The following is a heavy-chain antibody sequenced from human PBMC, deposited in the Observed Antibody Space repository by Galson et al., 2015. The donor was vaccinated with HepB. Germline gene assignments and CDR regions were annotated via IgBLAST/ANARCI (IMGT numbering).Heavy chain of an antibody. J-gene: IGHJ4*02. D-gene: IGHD5-18*01. CDR2: ISNDGSSK. V-gene: IGHV3-30*04. CDR3: ARTGYIYGYPLGSHFDI. CDR1: GFTFSAYA. Sequence: SLRLSCAASGFTFSAYALHWVRQAPGRGLEWVAGISNDGSSKYYADSVKGRFTISRANSRNTIYLHLKSLRVEDTAIYYCARTGYIYGYPLGSHFDIWGQGVLVTVSP.